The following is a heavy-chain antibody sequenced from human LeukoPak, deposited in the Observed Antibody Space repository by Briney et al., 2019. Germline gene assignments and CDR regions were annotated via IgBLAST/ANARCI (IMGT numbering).Heavy chain of an antibody. V-gene: IGHV3-33*06. D-gene: IGHD2-15*01. J-gene: IGHJ4*02. CDR1: GFTFSSYG. CDR2: IWYDGSNK. CDR3: AKQSGGSCYSGVDY. Sequence: SGGSLRLSCAASGFTFSSYGMHWVRQAPGKGLEWVAVIWYDGSNKYYADSVKGRFTISRDNSKNTLYLQMNSLRAEDTALYYCAKQSGGSCYSGVDYWGQGTLVTVSS.